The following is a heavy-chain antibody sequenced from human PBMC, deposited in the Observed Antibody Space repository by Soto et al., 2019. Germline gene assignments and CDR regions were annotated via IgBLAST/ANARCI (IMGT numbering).Heavy chain of an antibody. CDR3: VRGGGGGLFEH. Sequence: GSLRLSCATSGFPFNDYYMTWIRQAPGKGLEWLSHISPKSTFRNYADSVKGRFTISRDNTESSLFLQMNSLGVDDTAVYSCVRGGGGGLFEHWGQGVLVTVSS. CDR2: ISPKSTFR. CDR1: GFPFNDYY. V-gene: IGHV3-11*06. D-gene: IGHD2-21*01. J-gene: IGHJ4*02.